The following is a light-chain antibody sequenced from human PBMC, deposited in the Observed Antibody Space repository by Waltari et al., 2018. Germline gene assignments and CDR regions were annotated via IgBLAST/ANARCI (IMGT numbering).Light chain of an antibody. CDR3: QQYGISPYT. J-gene: IGKJ2*01. CDR1: QSVSSSY. V-gene: IGKV3-20*01. Sequence: EIVLPHSPRTLSLYPGERATHACRASQSVSSSYLAWYQQKPGQAPRLLIHGASSRATGIPDRFSGSGSGTDFTLTISRLEPEDFAVYYCQQYGISPYTFGQGTKLEIK. CDR2: GAS.